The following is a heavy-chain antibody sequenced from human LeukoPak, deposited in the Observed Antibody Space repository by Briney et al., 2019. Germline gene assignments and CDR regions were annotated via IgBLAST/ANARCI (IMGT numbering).Heavy chain of an antibody. CDR3: ARGLYSSSWYFIH. CDR1: GYSISSGYY. D-gene: IGHD6-13*01. J-gene: IGHJ4*02. Sequence: SETLSLTCAVSGYSISSGYYWGWIRQPPGKGLEWIGSIYHSGSTYYNPSLKSRVTISVDTSKNQFSLKLSSVTAADTAVYYCARGLYSSSWYFIHWGQGTLVTVSS. CDR2: IYHSGST. V-gene: IGHV4-38-2*01.